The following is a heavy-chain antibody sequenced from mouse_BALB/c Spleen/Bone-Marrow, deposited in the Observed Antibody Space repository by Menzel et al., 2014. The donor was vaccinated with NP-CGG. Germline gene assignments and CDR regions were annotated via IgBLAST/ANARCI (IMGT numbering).Heavy chain of an antibody. Sequence: EVQLQESGGGLVQPGGSLKLSCAASGFTFSSYGMSWVRQTPDKRLELVATINSNGGSTYYPDSVKGRFTISRDNAKNTLYLQMSSLKSEDTAMYYCARENYRSHYYFDYWGQGTTLTVSS. CDR3: ARENYRSHYYFDY. D-gene: IGHD2-14*01. J-gene: IGHJ2*01. CDR2: INSNGGST. V-gene: IGHV5-6-3*01. CDR1: GFTFSSYG.